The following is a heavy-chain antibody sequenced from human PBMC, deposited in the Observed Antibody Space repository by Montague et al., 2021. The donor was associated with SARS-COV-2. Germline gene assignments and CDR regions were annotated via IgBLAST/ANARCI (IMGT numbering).Heavy chain of an antibody. CDR1: GFSLSASGVG. D-gene: IGHD3-16*01. CDR3: ARRPGWGGDTYDT. Sequence: PALVKPTQTLTLTCSFSGFSLSASGVGVGWIRQPPGQALEWLALIFWVDDKRYSPSLKNRLTVTKDTSKNQVVLTMTNMDPVDTATYYCARRPGWGGDTYDTWGQGTTVTVSA. V-gene: IGHV2-5*02. J-gene: IGHJ3*02. CDR2: IFWVDDK.